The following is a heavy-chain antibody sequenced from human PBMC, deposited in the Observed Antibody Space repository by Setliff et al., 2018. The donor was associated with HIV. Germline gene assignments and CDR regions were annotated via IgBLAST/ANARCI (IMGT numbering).Heavy chain of an antibody. CDR3: APRHHKYGFL. J-gene: IGHJ4*02. D-gene: IGHD3-10*01. Sequence: SETLSLTCPVSGGSITSSSNYWGWIRQPPGKGLEWIGSIYYSGSSYYNPSLKSRVTISVDTSKNQFSLELRSVTAADTALYYCAPRHHKYGFLWGQGTLVTVSS. CDR2: IYYSGSS. V-gene: IGHV4-39*07. CDR1: GGSITSSSNY.